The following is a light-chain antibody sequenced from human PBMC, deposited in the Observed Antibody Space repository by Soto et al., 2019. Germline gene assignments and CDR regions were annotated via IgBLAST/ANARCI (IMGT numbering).Light chain of an antibody. CDR1: QTITNW. J-gene: IGKJ1*01. Sequence: DSQMTQSPPILSASVGDRVTITCRSSQTITNWLAWYQQKPGKAPRLLIYDASSLESWVPSRFSGSGSGTEFTLTISSLQSEDFATYYCQQYKSFWTFGQGTKVDIK. CDR2: DAS. V-gene: IGKV1-5*01. CDR3: QQYKSFWT.